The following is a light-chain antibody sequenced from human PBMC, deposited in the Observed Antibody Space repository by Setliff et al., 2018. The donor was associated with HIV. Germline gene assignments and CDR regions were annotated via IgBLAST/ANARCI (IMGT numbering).Light chain of an antibody. J-gene: IGLJ2*01. CDR1: SSDVGAWNF. CDR3: NSYTSTTTVV. V-gene: IGLV2-14*03. CDR2: DVS. Sequence: QSALTQPASVSGSPGQSITISCTGSSSDVGAWNFVSWYQQHPGKAPKLIIYDVSHRPSGISSRFSGSRSGNTAPLTISGLQAEDEADYYCNSYTSTTTVVFGGGTK.